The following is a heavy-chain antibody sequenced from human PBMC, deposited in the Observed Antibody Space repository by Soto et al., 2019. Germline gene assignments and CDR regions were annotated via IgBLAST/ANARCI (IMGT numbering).Heavy chain of an antibody. J-gene: IGHJ4*02. CDR3: ARVESSGWLDY. Sequence: QVQLVQSGAEVKKPGASVKVSCKASGYTFTSYAMHWVRQAPGQRLEWMGWINAGKGNTKYSQKFQGRVTITRDTSASTAYMELSSLRSEDTAVYYCARVESSGWLDYWGQGTLVTVSS. CDR1: GYTFTSYA. D-gene: IGHD6-19*01. CDR2: INAGKGNT. V-gene: IGHV1-3*01.